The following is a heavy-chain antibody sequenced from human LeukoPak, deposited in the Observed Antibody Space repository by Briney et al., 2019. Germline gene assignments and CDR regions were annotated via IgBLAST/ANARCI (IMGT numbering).Heavy chain of an antibody. V-gene: IGHV3-23*01. J-gene: IGHJ4*02. Sequence: PGGSLRLSCAASGFTFNSYAMSWVRQAPGKGLEWVSGISGSGGSTYYADSVKGRFTISRDHSKNTLYLQMNSLRAEDTAVYYCAKAAEPHYYDSSGYVNYWGQGTLVTVSS. CDR3: AKAAEPHYYDSSGYVNY. CDR2: ISGSGGST. CDR1: GFTFNSYA. D-gene: IGHD3-22*01.